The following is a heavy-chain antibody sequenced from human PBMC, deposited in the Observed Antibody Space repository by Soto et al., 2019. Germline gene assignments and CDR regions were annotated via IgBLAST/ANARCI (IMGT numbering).Heavy chain of an antibody. D-gene: IGHD2-15*01. CDR2: IFWDDDK. V-gene: IGHV2-5*02. J-gene: IGHJ4*02. CDR3: AHTRYCSGGSCYRYYFDY. CDR1: GFSFSTSELG. Sequence: QITLKESGPTLVKPTQTLTLTCTFSGFSFSTSELGVGWIRQPPGKALEWLALIFWDDDKRYSPSLKSRLTITKDTSKNQVVLTMTNMDPVDTATYYYAHTRYCSGGSCYRYYFDYWGQGTLVTVSS.